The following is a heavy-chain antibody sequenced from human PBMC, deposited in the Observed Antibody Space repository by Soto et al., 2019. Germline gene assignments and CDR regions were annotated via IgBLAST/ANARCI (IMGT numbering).Heavy chain of an antibody. CDR2: SYPGDSGT. Sequence: PGESLKISCKGSGYSFTSYWIGWVRQMPGKGLEWMGISYPGDSGTRYSPSFQGQVTISADKSISTAYLQWSSLKAPDTAMYYCARTITGYYQGMDVWGQGTTVTVSS. D-gene: IGHD3-3*01. CDR3: ARTITGYYQGMDV. V-gene: IGHV5-51*01. J-gene: IGHJ6*01. CDR1: GYSFTSYW.